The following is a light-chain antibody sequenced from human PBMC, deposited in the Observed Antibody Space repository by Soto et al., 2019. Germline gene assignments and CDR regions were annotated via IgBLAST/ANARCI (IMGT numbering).Light chain of an antibody. CDR2: DAS. CDR3: QQRLHWPIT. J-gene: IGKJ5*01. Sequence: EIVLTQSPATLSLSPGDRVTLSCRASQTVGRYLSWYQHSPGQGPRLLVYDASNRATGIPARFSGSGSETDFTLPISRLEPEDFAVYYCQQRLHWPITFGQGTRLEIK. CDR1: QTVGRY. V-gene: IGKV3-11*01.